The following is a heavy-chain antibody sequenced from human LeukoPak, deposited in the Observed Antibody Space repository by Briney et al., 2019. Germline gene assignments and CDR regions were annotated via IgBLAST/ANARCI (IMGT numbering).Heavy chain of an antibody. CDR1: GYSISSGYY. V-gene: IGHV4-38-2*02. CDR2: IYHSGST. D-gene: IGHD3-10*01. Sequence: PSETLSLTCTVSGYSISSGYYWGWIRQPPGKGLEWIGSIYHSGSTYYNPSLKSRVTISVDTSKNQFSLKLSSVTAADTAVYYCSGSYFVGQNDYWGQGTLVTVSS. CDR3: SGSYFVGQNDY. J-gene: IGHJ4*02.